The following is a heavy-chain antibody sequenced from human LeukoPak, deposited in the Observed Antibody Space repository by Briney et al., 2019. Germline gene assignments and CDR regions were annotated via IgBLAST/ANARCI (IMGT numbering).Heavy chain of an antibody. Sequence: GGSLRLSCAASGFTFSSYAMHWVRQAPGKGLEWVAVIWYDGSKKNYADSVKGRFTISRDNSKNTLNLRMTSLRAEDTAVYYCARVSEDYSSGWYEEYFQYWGQGTLVIVSS. V-gene: IGHV3-33*08. J-gene: IGHJ1*01. D-gene: IGHD6-19*01. CDR1: GFTFSSYA. CDR2: IWYDGSKK. CDR3: ARVSEDYSSGWYEEYFQY.